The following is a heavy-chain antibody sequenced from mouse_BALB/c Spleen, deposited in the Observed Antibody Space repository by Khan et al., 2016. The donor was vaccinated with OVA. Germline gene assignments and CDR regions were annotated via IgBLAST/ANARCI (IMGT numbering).Heavy chain of an antibody. CDR1: GDSISSGY. CDR3: ARSTYRYAFAY. Sequence: EVQLQESGPSLVQPSQTLSLTCSVTGDSISSGYWSWIRKFPGNNLEYMGYMIPSGYTYYNPSLKSRISITRHTSKNQYYLQLNSVTTEDTATYYCARSTYRYAFAYWGQGTLVTVSA. CDR2: MIPSGYT. V-gene: IGHV3-8*02. J-gene: IGHJ3*01. D-gene: IGHD2-14*01.